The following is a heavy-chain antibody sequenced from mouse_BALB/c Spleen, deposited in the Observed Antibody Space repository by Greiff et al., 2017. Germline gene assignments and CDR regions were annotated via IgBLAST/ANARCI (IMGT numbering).Heavy chain of an antibody. Sequence: VQLVESAAELARPGASVKMSCKASGYTFTSYTMHWVKQRPGQGLEWIGYINPSSGYTEYNQKFKDKTTLTADKSSSTAYMQLSSLTSEDSAVYYCARAPYYGYFDYWGQGTTLTVSS. CDR2: INPSSGYT. CDR1: GYTFTSYT. CDR3: ARAPYYGYFDY. D-gene: IGHD1-1*01. J-gene: IGHJ2*01. V-gene: IGHV1-4*02.